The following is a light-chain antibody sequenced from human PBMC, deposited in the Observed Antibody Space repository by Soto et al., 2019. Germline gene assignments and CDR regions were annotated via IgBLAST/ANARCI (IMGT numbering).Light chain of an antibody. Sequence: EIVMTQSPATLSVSPGERVTVSCRASQSVGSNLAWYQHKPGQAPRLLIYGVSTRATGIPARFSGSGSGTEFTLTISSLQSEDFAVYYCQQYNNWPRAFGQGTKVDIK. CDR3: QQYNNWPRA. CDR1: QSVGSN. V-gene: IGKV3-15*01. CDR2: GVS. J-gene: IGKJ1*01.